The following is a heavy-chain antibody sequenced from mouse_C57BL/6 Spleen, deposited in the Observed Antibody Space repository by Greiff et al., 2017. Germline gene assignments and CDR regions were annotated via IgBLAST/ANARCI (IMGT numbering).Heavy chain of an antibody. CDR3: ARDVYGNYGAMDY. V-gene: IGHV5-4*01. CDR1: GFTFSSYA. J-gene: IGHJ4*01. Sequence: EVQGVESGGGLVKPGGSLKLSCAASGFTFSSYAMSWVRQTPEKRLEWVATISDGGSYTYYPDNVKGRFTISRDNAKNNLYLQMSHLKSEDTAMYYCARDVYGNYGAMDYWGQGTSVTVSS. D-gene: IGHD2-1*01. CDR2: ISDGGSYT.